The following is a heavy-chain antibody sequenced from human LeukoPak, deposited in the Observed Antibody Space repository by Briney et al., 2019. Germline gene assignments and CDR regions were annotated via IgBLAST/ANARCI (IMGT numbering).Heavy chain of an antibody. D-gene: IGHD3-16*01. V-gene: IGHV3-7*01. CDR2: MNQDGSAK. Sequence: GGSLSLPCAASGFTFGRYWMTWVRQAPGRGLEWVANMNQDGSAKYYMDSLKGRFTISRDNARNSLYLQMNSLRVEDTAVYYCARYGYTGASDIWGQGTMVTVSS. CDR1: GFTFGRYW. CDR3: ARYGYTGASDI. J-gene: IGHJ3*02.